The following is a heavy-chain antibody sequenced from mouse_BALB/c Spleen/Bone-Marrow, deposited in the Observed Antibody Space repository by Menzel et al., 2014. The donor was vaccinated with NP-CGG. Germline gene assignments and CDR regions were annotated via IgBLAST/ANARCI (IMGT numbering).Heavy chain of an antibody. D-gene: IGHD1-1*01. J-gene: IGHJ2*01. CDR3: ARGTTVVGDY. Sequence: EVQLQQSGPELVKPGASVKVSCMASGYTFTSYVMHWVKQKPGQGLEWIGYINPFNDGIEYNEKFKVKATLTSDKSSSTAYMELSSLTSEDSAVYYCARGTTVVGDYWGQGTTLTVSS. CDR2: INPFNDGI. V-gene: IGHV1-14*01. CDR1: GYTFTSYV.